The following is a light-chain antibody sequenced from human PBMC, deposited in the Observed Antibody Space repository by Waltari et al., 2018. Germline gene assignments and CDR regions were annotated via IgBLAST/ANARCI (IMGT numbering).Light chain of an antibody. J-gene: IGLJ2*01. CDR1: PSDIGLYEY. V-gene: IGLV2-14*01. CDR2: DVT. Sequence: QSALTQPASVSGSPGQSITISCTGTPSDIGLYEYVSWYQQRPGKAPKLMIFDVTKRPSGVSNRFSGSKSGDTASLTISGLQAEDEADYYCSAYTGGSTLVVFGGGTKVIVL. CDR3: SAYTGGSTLVV.